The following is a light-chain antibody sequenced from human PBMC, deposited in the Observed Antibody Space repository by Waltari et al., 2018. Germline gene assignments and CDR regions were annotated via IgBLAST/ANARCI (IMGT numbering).Light chain of an antibody. Sequence: QSVLAQPPSVSGAPGEWVTIPCTGTTSTIGTPSDVHWYQQFATTAPKILIYGNNNRASGVPDRFSGSKSGTSASLAINGLQAEDEADYYCQSFDTTLNAHVFGTGTKVTVL. J-gene: IGLJ1*01. CDR1: TSTIGTPSD. V-gene: IGLV1-40*01. CDR3: QSFDTTLNAHV. CDR2: GNN.